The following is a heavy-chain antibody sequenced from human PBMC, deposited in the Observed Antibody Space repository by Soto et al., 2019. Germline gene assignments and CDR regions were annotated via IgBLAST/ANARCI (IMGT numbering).Heavy chain of an antibody. CDR1: GGTFSSYT. Sequence: GASVKVSCKASGGTFSSYTISWVRQAPGQGLEWMGRIIPILGIANYAQKFQGRVTITADKSTSTAYMELSSLRSEDTAVYYCAWRGIQLWYGDYWGQGTLVTVSS. J-gene: IGHJ4*02. CDR3: AWRGIQLWYGDY. D-gene: IGHD5-18*01. CDR2: IIPILGIA. V-gene: IGHV1-69*02.